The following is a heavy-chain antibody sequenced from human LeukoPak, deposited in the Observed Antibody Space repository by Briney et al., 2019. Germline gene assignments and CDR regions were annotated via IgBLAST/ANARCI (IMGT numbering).Heavy chain of an antibody. V-gene: IGHV3-48*01. CDR3: ARGFADTAMVIEVLDFDY. J-gene: IGHJ4*02. CDR2: ISSSSSTI. Sequence: GGSLRLSCAASGFTFSSYSMNWVRQAPGKGLEWVSYISSSSSTIYYADSVKGRFTISRDNAKNSLYLQMNSLRAEDTAVYYCARGFADTAMVIEVLDFDYWGQGTLVTVSS. CDR1: GFTFSSYS. D-gene: IGHD5-18*01.